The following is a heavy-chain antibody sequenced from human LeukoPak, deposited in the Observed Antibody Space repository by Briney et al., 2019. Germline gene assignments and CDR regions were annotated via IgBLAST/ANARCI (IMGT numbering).Heavy chain of an antibody. Sequence: RASVKVSCKASGGTFSSYAISWVRQMPGKGLEWMGIIYPGDSDTRYSPSFQGQVTISADKSISTAYLQWSSLKASDTAMYYCARLDDILTGDYWGQGTLVTVSS. J-gene: IGHJ4*02. CDR3: ARLDDILTGDY. CDR1: GGTFSSYA. CDR2: IYPGDSDT. V-gene: IGHV5-51*01. D-gene: IGHD3-9*01.